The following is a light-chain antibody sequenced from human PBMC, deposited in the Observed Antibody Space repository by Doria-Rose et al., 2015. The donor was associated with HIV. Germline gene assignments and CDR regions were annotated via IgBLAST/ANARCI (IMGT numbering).Light chain of an antibody. CDR3: QQSYSTPLT. J-gene: IGKJ4*01. V-gene: IGKV1-39*01. Sequence: TQSPSSLSASVGDRVTITCRASQSTGSFLNWYQQKPGKAPKLLIYAASSLQNGFPSRFSGSGSGTDFTLTISSLQPEDFATYFCQQSYSTPLTFGGGTKVEIK. CDR1: QSTGSF. CDR2: AAS.